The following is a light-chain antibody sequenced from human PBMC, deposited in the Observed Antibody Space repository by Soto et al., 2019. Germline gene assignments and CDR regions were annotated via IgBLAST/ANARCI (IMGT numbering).Light chain of an antibody. CDR2: AAS. CDR1: QGISNS. CDR3: QHCNTSWT. J-gene: IGKJ1*01. V-gene: IGKV1-27*01. Sequence: DIQMTQSPSSLSASVGDRVTITCRPSQGISNSLAWYQQKPGKVPKLLIHAASTLQSGVPSRFSGSGSGTEFTLTISSLQPDDFATYYCQHCNTSWTFGQGTKVDIK.